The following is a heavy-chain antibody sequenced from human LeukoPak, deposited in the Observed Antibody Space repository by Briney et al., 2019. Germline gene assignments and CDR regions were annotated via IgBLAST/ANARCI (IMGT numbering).Heavy chain of an antibody. V-gene: IGHV4-59*01. CDR1: GGPISTYY. CDR2: NHHRGSA. CDR3: AREFGSGFYY. D-gene: IGHD3-10*01. Sequence: SETLSLTCTVSGGPISTYYGSWIRQPPGGGVEWMAYNHHRGSANYNPPLRRRVSISVDTSKNQFSLNLSSVTAADTAVYYCAREFGSGFYYWGQGILVTVSS. J-gene: IGHJ4*02.